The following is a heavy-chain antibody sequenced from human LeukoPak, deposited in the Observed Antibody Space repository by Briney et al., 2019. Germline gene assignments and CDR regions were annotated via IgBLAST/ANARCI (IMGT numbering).Heavy chain of an antibody. CDR2: INPNSGGT. V-gene: IGHV1-2*02. J-gene: IGHJ6*03. CDR1: GYTFTGYY. D-gene: IGHD2-15*01. Sequence: GASVKVSCKASGYTFTGYYMHWVQQAPGQGLEWMGWINPNSGGTNYAQKFQGRVTMTRDTSISTAYMELSRLRSDDTAVYYCARAKNAGSVAATPGYYMDVWGKGTTVTVSS. CDR3: ARAKNAGSVAATPGYYMDV.